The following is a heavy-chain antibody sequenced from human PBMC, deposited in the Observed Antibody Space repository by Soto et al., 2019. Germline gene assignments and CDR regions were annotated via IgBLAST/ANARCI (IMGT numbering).Heavy chain of an antibody. D-gene: IGHD3-10*01. J-gene: IGHJ4*02. CDR2: IDPRSGGT. Sequence: ASVKVSCQVSGYPFTTYYIHWVRQAPGQGLEWMGWIDPRSGGTVYEQKFQGRVTMTRDTSISTVYMDLSGLTSDDTALYYCATDDYGIFPDWGQGSLVTVSS. CDR1: GYPFTTYY. V-gene: IGHV1-2*02. CDR3: ATDDYGIFPD.